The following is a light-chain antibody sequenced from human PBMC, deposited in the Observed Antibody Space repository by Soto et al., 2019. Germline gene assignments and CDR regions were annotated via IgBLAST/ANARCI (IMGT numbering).Light chain of an antibody. V-gene: IGKV1-33*01. CDR3: QQYEIFPIT. Sequence: DIQMTQSPSSLSASVVDRVTITFRASHDIRKYLNWYQQKPGKAPKLLIYDASNMETGVPSRFTGSGSGTDFTFTISSLQPEDIATYYCQQYEIFPITFGQGTRLEIK. CDR1: HDIRKY. CDR2: DAS. J-gene: IGKJ5*01.